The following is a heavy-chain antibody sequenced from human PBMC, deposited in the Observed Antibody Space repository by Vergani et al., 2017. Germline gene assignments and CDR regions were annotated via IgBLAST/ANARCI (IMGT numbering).Heavy chain of an antibody. CDR3: AKALLHSVRAFDI. D-gene: IGHD2-15*01. V-gene: IGHV3-23*01. J-gene: IGHJ3*02. CDR2: ISGSGGST. Sequence: EVQLLESGGGLVQPGGSLRLSCAASGFTFSSYAMSWVRQAPGKGLEWVSAISGSGGSTYYADSVKGRFTNSRDNSKNTLYLQMNSLRAEDTAVYYCAKALLHSVRAFDIWGQGTMVTVSS. CDR1: GFTFSSYA.